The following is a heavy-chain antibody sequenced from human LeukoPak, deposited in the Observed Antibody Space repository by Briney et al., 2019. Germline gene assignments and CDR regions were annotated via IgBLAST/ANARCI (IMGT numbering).Heavy chain of an antibody. D-gene: IGHD3-22*01. CDR3: ARVLPSTYYDRGSGAFDI. CDR1: GGTFSSYA. J-gene: IGHJ3*02. Sequence: SVKVSCKASGGTFSSYAISWVRQAPGQGLEWMGGIIPIFGTANYAQKFQGRVTITTDESTSTVYMELSSLRSEDTAVYYCARVLPSTYYDRGSGAFDIWGQGTMVTVSS. V-gene: IGHV1-69*05. CDR2: IIPIFGTA.